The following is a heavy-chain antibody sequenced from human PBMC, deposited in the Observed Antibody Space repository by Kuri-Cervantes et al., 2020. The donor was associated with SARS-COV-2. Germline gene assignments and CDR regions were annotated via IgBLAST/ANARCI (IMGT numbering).Heavy chain of an antibody. CDR3: ARGGGVRGLMVLFQWRGAGPLDF. CDR2: INPNSGGT. D-gene: IGHD3-10*01. CDR1: GYTFTGYY. V-gene: IGHV1-2*04. J-gene: IGHJ4*02. Sequence: GGSLRLSCKASGYTFTGYYMHWVRQAPGQGLEWMGWINPNSGGTNYAQKFQGWVAMTRDTSLSTAYMGLSRLRSDDTAVYYCARGGGVRGLMVLFQWRGAGPLDFWGQGTLVTVSS.